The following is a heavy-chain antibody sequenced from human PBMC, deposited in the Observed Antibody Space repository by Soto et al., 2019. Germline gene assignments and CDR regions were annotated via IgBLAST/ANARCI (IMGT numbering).Heavy chain of an antibody. Sequence: QVQLVQSGAEVKKPGASVTVSCKVSGYIFTNYAMHWVRQAPGQRLEWVGWINPGNGSTKYSQKFQGRVTITRDTSTSTAYMELSSLTSEDTAVYYCARDLLRGYSYTQYWGQGTLVTVSS. D-gene: IGHD3-16*02. CDR2: INPGNGST. CDR3: ARDLLRGYSYTQY. V-gene: IGHV1-3*01. CDR1: GYIFTNYA. J-gene: IGHJ4*02.